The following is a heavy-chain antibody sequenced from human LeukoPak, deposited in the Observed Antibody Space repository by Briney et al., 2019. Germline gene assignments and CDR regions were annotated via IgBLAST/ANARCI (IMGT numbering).Heavy chain of an antibody. D-gene: IGHD6-19*01. J-gene: IGHJ4*02. CDR3: ARHFDSTGWFRSYFFDY. CDR2: VYYGGST. CDR1: GDSISSNTYN. V-gene: IGHV4-39*01. Sequence: SETLSLTCTVSGDSISSNTYNWGWIRQPPGKGPEWIGSVYYGGSTYDNPSLRSRVTTSVDTSKNQFSLRLSSVTAADTAVYYCARHFDSTGWFRSYFFDYWGQGILITVSS.